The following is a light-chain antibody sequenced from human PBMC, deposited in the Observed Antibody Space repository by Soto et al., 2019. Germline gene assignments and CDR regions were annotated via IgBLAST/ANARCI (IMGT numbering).Light chain of an antibody. CDR3: QQRSNFST. CDR2: GAS. V-gene: IGKV3-15*01. J-gene: IGKJ5*01. Sequence: EIVMTHSPATLSVSPWERATLSCRASQSVSSNLAWYQQKPGQAPRLLIYGASTRATGIPARFSGSGSGTEFTLTISSLEPEDFAVYYCQQRSNFSTFGQGTRLEI. CDR1: QSVSSN.